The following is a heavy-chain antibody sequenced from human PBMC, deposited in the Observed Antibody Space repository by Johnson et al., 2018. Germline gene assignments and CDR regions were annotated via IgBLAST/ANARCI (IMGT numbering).Heavy chain of an antibody. CDR1: GFRFSGHW. D-gene: IGHD5-24*01. Sequence: EVQLVESGGGLVQPGGSLRLSCAASGFRFSGHWMHWVRQDAEKGLMWVSEISSDGTITTYADSVKGRFSISRDISKNTLYLQLSSLRGEDSALYYCAYRMAALGQKYFQDWGQGALVTVSS. J-gene: IGHJ1*01. CDR3: AYRMAALGQKYFQD. CDR2: ISSDGTIT. V-gene: IGHV3-74*01.